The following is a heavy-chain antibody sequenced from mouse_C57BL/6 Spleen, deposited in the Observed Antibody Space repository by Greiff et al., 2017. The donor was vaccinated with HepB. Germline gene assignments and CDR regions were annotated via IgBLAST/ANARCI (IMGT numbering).Heavy chain of an antibody. CDR1: GYAFTNYL. Sequence: QVQLQQSGAELVRPGTSVKVSCKASGYAFTNYLIEWVKQRPGQGLEWIGVINPGSGGTNYNEKFKGKATLTADKSSSTAYMQLSSLTSEDSAVYFCARGDYGSSYEGYFDVWGTGTTVTVSS. CDR3: ARGDYGSSYEGYFDV. V-gene: IGHV1-54*01. J-gene: IGHJ1*03. D-gene: IGHD1-1*01. CDR2: INPGSGGT.